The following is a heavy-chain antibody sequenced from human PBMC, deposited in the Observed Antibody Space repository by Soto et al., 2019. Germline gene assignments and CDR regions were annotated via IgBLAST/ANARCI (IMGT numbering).Heavy chain of an antibody. V-gene: IGHV3-30-3*01. J-gene: IGHJ6*02. D-gene: IGHD2-15*01. CDR3: ARIGLGFTDGNGMDV. CDR2: ISHDGSNQ. Sequence: GGSLRLSCAASGFPFSGYAMHWVRQAPGKGLDGVALISHDGSNQQYPDSVMGRFTVSRDNSKNTLSLQMNSLRPDDSAVYYCARIGLGFTDGNGMDVRAQGTTLPVSS. CDR1: GFPFSGYA.